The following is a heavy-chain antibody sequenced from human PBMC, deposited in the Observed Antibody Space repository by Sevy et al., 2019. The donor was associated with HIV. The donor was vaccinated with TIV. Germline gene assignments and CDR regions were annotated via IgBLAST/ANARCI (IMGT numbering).Heavy chain of an antibody. J-gene: IGHJ4*02. CDR2: INSDGGST. D-gene: IGHD6-19*01. CDR3: AIEHTDSSGWYGYFDY. CDR1: GFTFSNYW. Sequence: GGSLRLSCAASGFTFSNYWMHWVRQGPGKGLVWVSRINSDGGSTIYVDSVKGRFTISRDNAKNMLYLQMNSLRAEDTAVYYCAIEHTDSSGWYGYFDYWGQGSLVTVSS. V-gene: IGHV3-74*01.